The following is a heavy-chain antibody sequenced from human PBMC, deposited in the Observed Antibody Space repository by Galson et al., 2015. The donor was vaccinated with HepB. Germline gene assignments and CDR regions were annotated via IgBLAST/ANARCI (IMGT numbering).Heavy chain of an antibody. J-gene: IGHJ2*01. D-gene: IGHD6-13*01. V-gene: IGHV3-15*01. Sequence: SLRLSCAASGFTFSNAWMSWVRQAPGKGLEWVGRIKSKTDGGTTDYAAPVKGRFTISRDDSKNTLYLQMNSLKTEDTAVYYCTTRIAAAKWYFDLWGRGTLVTVSS. CDR3: TTRIAAAKWYFDL. CDR2: IKSKTDGGTT. CDR1: GFTFSNAW.